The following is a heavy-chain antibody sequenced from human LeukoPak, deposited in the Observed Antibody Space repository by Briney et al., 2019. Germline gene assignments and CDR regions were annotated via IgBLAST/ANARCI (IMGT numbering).Heavy chain of an antibody. Sequence: SETLSLTCTVSGGSISSSSYYWGWIRQPPGKGLEWIGSIYYSGSTYYNPSLKSRVTISVDTSKNQFSLKLSSVTAADTAVYYCARDRVLDYYYYMDVWGKGTTVTVSS. CDR1: GGSISSSSYY. V-gene: IGHV4-39*07. D-gene: IGHD6-13*01. CDR3: ARDRVLDYYYYMDV. CDR2: IYYSGST. J-gene: IGHJ6*03.